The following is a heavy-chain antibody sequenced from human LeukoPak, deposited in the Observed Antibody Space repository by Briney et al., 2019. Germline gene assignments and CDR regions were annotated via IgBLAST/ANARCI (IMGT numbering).Heavy chain of an antibody. J-gene: IGHJ4*02. D-gene: IGHD3-10*01. CDR1: GFTFTSSA. CDR2: IVVGSGNT. Sequence: SVKVSCKAFGFTFTSSAMQWVRQARGQRLEWIGWIVVGSGNTNYAQKFQERVTITRDMSTSTAYMELSSLRSEDTAVYYCAAVLWFGELSENYFDYWGQGTLVTVSS. V-gene: IGHV1-58*02. CDR3: AAVLWFGELSENYFDY.